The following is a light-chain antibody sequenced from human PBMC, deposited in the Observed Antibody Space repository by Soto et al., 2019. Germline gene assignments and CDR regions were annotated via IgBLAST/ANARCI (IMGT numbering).Light chain of an antibody. CDR3: SSNTSSSTLYV. CDR2: DVS. Sequence: QSALTQPASVSGSPGQSITISCTGISSDVGGYKYVSWYQQHPGKAPKLMLYDVSNRPSGVSNRFSGSKSGNTASLTISGLQAEDEADYYCSSNTSSSTLYVFGTGTQLTVL. V-gene: IGLV2-14*01. J-gene: IGLJ1*01. CDR1: SSDVGGYKY.